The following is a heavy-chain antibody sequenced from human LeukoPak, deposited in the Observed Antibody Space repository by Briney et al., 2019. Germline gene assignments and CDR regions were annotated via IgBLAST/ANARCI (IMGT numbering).Heavy chain of an antibody. CDR2: INQDGSDK. J-gene: IGHJ4*02. D-gene: IGHD3-16*01. Sequence: GGSLRLSCAASGFTFSSHWMSWVRQSPGMGPEWVANINQDGSDKHYVDSVKGRFTISRDNAERSLYLQMNSLRAEDTAVYYCARDHVAPGLIFDSWGQGTLVTVSS. CDR1: GFTFSSHW. V-gene: IGHV3-7*03. CDR3: ARDHVAPGLIFDS.